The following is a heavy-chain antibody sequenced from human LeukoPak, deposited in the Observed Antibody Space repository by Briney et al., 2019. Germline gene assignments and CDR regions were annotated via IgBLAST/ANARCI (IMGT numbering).Heavy chain of an antibody. D-gene: IGHD3-10*01. CDR1: GGSISSYY. J-gene: IGHJ6*03. CDR3: ARDTGYYGSGNYYYYMDV. V-gene: IGHV4-59*01. CDR2: IYYSGST. Sequence: SETLSLTCTVSGGSISSYYWSWIRQPPGKGLEWIWYIYYSGSTNYNPSLKSRVTISVDTSKNQFSLKLSSVTAADTAVYYCARDTGYYGSGNYYYYMDVWGKGTTVTISS.